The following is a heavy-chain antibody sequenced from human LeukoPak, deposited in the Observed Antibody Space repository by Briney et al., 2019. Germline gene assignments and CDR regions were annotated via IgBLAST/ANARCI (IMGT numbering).Heavy chain of an antibody. CDR1: GYSFTIYS. J-gene: IGHJ4*02. Sequence: GESLKISCKASGYSFTIYSIGCVRQMPGKGLEWMGIIHPGDSNTRYSPSFEGQVTISADRSISTAYLPWSSLKASDTAMYHCARRNGGLYYFDYWGQGTLVTVPS. CDR3: ARRNGGLYYFDY. CDR2: IHPGDSNT. V-gene: IGHV5-51*01. D-gene: IGHD2-8*01.